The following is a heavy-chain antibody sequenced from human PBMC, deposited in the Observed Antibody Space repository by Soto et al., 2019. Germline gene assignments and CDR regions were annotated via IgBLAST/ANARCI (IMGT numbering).Heavy chain of an antibody. J-gene: IGHJ6*02. Sequence: QVQLVESGGGVVQPGRSLRLSCAASGFTFSSYGMHWVRQAPGKGPEWVAVIWYDGSNKYYADSVKGRFTISRDNSKNTLYLQMNSLRAEDTAVYYCARGGGYYGSGSIYYYYYGMDVWGQGTTVTVSS. CDR3: ARGGGYYGSGSIYYYYYGMDV. CDR2: IWYDGSNK. D-gene: IGHD3-10*01. CDR1: GFTFSSYG. V-gene: IGHV3-33*01.